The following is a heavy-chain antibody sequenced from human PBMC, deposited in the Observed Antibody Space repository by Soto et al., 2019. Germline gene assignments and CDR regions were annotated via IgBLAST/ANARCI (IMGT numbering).Heavy chain of an antibody. V-gene: IGHV1-69*13. CDR3: ARDPDAYYYDSSGYRGKGPDDY. CDR2: IIPIFGTA. D-gene: IGHD3-22*01. J-gene: IGHJ4*02. Sequence: SVKVSCKASGYTFTSYDINWVRQAPGQGLEWMGGIIPIFGTANYAQKFQGRVTITADESTSTAYMELSSLRSEDTAVYYCARDPDAYYYDSSGYRGKGPDDYWGQGTLVTVSS. CDR1: GYTFTSYD.